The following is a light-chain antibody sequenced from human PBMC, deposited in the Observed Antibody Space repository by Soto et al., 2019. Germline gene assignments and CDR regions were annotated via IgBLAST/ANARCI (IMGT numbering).Light chain of an antibody. V-gene: IGLV1-51*02. CDR3: GTWDTSLSAGGV. J-gene: IGLJ3*02. CDR2: ENN. CDR1: TSNIGNNY. Sequence: QSVLTQPPSVSAAPGQKVTISCSGSTSNIGNNYVSWYQQLPGTAPKLLIYENNMRPSGIPDRFSGPKSGTSATLGITGLQTGDEADYYCGTWDTSLSAGGVFGGGTKLTVL.